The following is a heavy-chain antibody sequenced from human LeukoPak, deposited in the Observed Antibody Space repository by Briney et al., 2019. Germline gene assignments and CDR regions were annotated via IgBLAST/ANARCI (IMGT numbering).Heavy chain of an antibody. CDR2: ISGNGGST. J-gene: IGHJ6*02. D-gene: IGHD2-15*01. CDR1: GFTFRDYA. V-gene: IGHV3-23*01. Sequence: HPGGSLRLSCAASGFTFRDYAMSWVRQAPGKGLEWVSAISGNGGSTYYADSVKGRFTISRDNSKNTLHLQLNSLRDEDTAMYYCAMRPADCSSSSCPTINRYYYGMDVWGQGTTVIVSS. CDR3: AMRPADCSSSSCPTINRYYYGMDV.